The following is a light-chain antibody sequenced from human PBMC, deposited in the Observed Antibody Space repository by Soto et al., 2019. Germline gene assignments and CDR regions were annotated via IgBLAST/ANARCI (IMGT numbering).Light chain of an antibody. CDR2: GAS. Sequence: EIVLTQSPGTLSLSPGERATLSCRASQSVSNNYLAWYQQKPGQAPRLLIYGASNRATGIPDRFSGSGSGTDFTLTINSLEPEDFAVYYCQQRSNWPLTFGGGTKVDIK. J-gene: IGKJ4*01. V-gene: IGKV3D-20*02. CDR1: QSVSNNY. CDR3: QQRSNWPLT.